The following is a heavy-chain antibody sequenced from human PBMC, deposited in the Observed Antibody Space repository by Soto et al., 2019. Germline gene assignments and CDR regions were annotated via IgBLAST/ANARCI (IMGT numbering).Heavy chain of an antibody. V-gene: IGHV4-59*08. J-gene: IGHJ6*03. CDR1: GGSLSGYY. D-gene: IGHD4-4*01. Sequence: PSETLSLTCTVSGGSLSGYYWNWIRQPPGKGLEWIGYMYYTGSTNYNPSFKSRVTMSVDTSKNHFSLKLSSVTAADTAVYHCATNVVTTRARPEYYYYYYMDVWGKGTTVTVSS. CDR2: MYYTGST. CDR3: ATNVVTTRARPEYYYYYYMDV.